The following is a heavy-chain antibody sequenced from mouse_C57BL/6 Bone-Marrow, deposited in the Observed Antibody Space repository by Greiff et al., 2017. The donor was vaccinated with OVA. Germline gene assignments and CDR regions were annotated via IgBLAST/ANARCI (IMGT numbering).Heavy chain of an antibody. CDR1: EYEFPSHD. CDR3: ASSMVTTRDWYFDV. J-gene: IGHJ1*03. Sequence: EVKVEESGGGLVQPGESLKLSCESNEYEFPSHDMSWVRKTPEKRLELVAAINSDGGSTYYPDTMERRFIISRDNTKKTLYLQMSSLRSEDTALYYCASSMVTTRDWYFDVWGTGTTVTVSS. CDR2: INSDGGST. V-gene: IGHV5-2*03. D-gene: IGHD2-2*01.